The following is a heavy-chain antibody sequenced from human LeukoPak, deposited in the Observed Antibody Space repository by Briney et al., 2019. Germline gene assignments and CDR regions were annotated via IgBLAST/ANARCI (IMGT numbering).Heavy chain of an antibody. CDR1: GYTFTSYY. D-gene: IGHD3-22*01. V-gene: IGHV1-2*02. CDR2: INPNSGGT. CDR3: ARSRDSSGYYCTF. J-gene: IGHJ4*02. Sequence: ASVKDSCKASGYTFTSYYIHWVRQAPGQGVEWMGWINPNSGGTNYAQKFQGRVTMTRDTSISTAYMELSRLTSDDTAVYYCARSRDSSGYYCTFWGQGTLVTVSS.